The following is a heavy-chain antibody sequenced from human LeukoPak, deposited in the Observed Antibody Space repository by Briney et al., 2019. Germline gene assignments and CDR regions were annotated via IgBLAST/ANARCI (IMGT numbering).Heavy chain of an antibody. CDR1: GFTFSDSY. CDR3: GRGHWGLDY. CDR2: ISNTGDSI. J-gene: IGHJ4*02. D-gene: IGHD7-27*01. V-gene: IGHV3-11*04. Sequence: GGSLRLSCAASGFTFSDSYMTWIRQAPGKGLEWVSFISNTGDSIYYADSVKGRFTISRDNAMTSLYLQMNSLRAEDTAVYYCGRGHWGLDYWGQGTLVTISS.